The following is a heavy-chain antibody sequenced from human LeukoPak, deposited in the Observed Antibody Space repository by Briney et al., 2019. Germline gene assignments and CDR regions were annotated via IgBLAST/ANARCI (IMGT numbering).Heavy chain of an antibody. J-gene: IGHJ4*02. V-gene: IGHV3-30*02. D-gene: IGHD1-1*01. CDR2: IRYDGSNK. Sequence: GGSLRLSCAASGFTFNSYGMHWVRQAPGKGLEWVAFIRYDGSNKYYADSVKGRFTISRDNSENTLYLQINSLRVEDTAVYYCAKDTPTTGYHLDSWGQGALVTVSS. CDR3: AKDTPTTGYHLDS. CDR1: GFTFNSYG.